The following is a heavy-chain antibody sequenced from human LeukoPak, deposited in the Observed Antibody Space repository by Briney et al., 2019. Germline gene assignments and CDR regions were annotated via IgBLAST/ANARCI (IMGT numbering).Heavy chain of an antibody. J-gene: IGHJ4*02. CDR3: ARDYPTSGIVTIFDY. CDR2: ITASGGST. Sequence: GGSLRLSCASSGFTFNNYAMTWVRQAPGKGLEWVSSITASGGSTYCADSVKGRFTISRDNSKNTLYLQVSSLRAEDTAVYYCARDYPTSGIVTIFDYWGQGTLVTVSS. V-gene: IGHV3-23*01. CDR1: GFTFNNYA. D-gene: IGHD1-1*01.